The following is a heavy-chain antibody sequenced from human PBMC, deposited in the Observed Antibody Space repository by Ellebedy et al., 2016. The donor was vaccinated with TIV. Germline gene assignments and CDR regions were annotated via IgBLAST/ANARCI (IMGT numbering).Heavy chain of an antibody. D-gene: IGHD2-2*01. Sequence: GSLRLSXAVYGGSFSGYYWSWIRQPPGKGLEWIGEINHSGSTNYNPSLKSRVTISVDTSKNQFSLKLSSVTAADTAVYYCARDDIVVAPGYFDYWGQGTLVTVSS. CDR3: ARDDIVVAPGYFDY. CDR2: INHSGST. CDR1: GGSFSGYY. V-gene: IGHV4-34*01. J-gene: IGHJ4*02.